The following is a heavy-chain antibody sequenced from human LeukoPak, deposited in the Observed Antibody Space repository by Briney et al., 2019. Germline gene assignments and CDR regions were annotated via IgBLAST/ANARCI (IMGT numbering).Heavy chain of an antibody. Sequence: GGSLRLSCTASGFTFSSYAMSWVRQAPGKGLEWVSAISASGGSTYYADSVKGRFTISRGNSKNTLYLQMNSLRAEDTAVYYCAKGYTWNNIRLLDYWGQGTLVTVSS. V-gene: IGHV3-23*01. CDR1: GFTFSSYA. J-gene: IGHJ4*02. CDR3: AKGYTWNNIRLLDY. CDR2: ISASGGST. D-gene: IGHD1/OR15-1a*01.